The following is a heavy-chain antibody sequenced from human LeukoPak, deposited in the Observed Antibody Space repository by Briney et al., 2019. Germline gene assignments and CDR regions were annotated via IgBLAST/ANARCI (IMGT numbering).Heavy chain of an antibody. CDR1: VYTLTDYY. Sequence: ASVNVSCKASVYTLTDYYMHWVRQAPGQGREWMGWINPNCGGKNYAQKFQGGVTITRETSISTAYMELSRMRSDDTAVYYCARGGYYDILTGYSSDPLDYWGQGTLVTV. D-gene: IGHD3-9*01. V-gene: IGHV1-2*02. CDR3: ARGGYYDILTGYSSDPLDY. CDR2: INPNCGGK. J-gene: IGHJ4*02.